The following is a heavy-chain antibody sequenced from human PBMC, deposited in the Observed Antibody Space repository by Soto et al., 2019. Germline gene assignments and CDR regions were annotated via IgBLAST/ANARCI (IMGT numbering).Heavy chain of an antibody. J-gene: IGHJ3*02. Sequence: QVQLQESGPGLVKPSETLSLTCTVSGGSISSDYWSWIRQFPGKGLEWIGYINYNGNTNYNPSLLSRVTISVDTSKGQFFVRLSSVSAADTAVYYWARDLDLGLGTAFDIWARGTMVDVSS. CDR1: GGSISSDY. D-gene: IGHD3-16*01. CDR3: ARDLDLGLGTAFDI. V-gene: IGHV4-59*01. CDR2: INYNGNT.